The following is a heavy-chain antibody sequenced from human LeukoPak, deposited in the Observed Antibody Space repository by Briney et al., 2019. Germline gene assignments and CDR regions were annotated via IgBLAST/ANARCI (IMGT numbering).Heavy chain of an antibody. CDR1: GGSISSSSYY. V-gene: IGHV4-39*01. Sequence: SETLSLTCTVSGGSISSSSYYWGWIRQPPGKGLEWIGSIYYSGSTYYNPSLKSRVIIYVDTSKNQFSLNLNSVTAADTAVYYCARRNRGVGTSPDNWGQGTLVTVSS. D-gene: IGHD1-1*01. CDR3: ARRNRGVGTSPDN. J-gene: IGHJ4*02. CDR2: IYYSGST.